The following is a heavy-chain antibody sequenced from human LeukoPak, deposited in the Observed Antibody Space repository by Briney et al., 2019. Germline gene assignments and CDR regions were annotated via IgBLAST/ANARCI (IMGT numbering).Heavy chain of an antibody. D-gene: IGHD3-9*01. CDR1: GYTFTGYY. V-gene: IGHV1-2*02. J-gene: IGHJ3*02. CDR2: INPNSGGT. Sequence: ASVKVSCKASGYTFTGYYMHWVGQAPGQGLEWMGWINPNSGGTNYAQKFQGRVTMTRDTSISTAYMELSRLRSDDTAVYYCARDQEVLRYFDWLLSGGAFDIWGQGTMVTVSS. CDR3: ARDQEVLRYFDWLLSGGAFDI.